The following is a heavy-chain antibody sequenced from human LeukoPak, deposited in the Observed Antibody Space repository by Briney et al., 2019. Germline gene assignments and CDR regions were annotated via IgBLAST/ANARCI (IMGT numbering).Heavy chain of an antibody. CDR1: GEYLSCHH. V-gene: IGHV4-34*04. J-gene: IGHJ5*02. CDR3: ARLNKPGWFDP. CDR2: INHSGST. D-gene: IGHD1-14*01. Sequence: SETLSLTCSVYGEYLSCHHWSWIPQPTGKGLEWIGEINHSGSTNKNPSRKSRDNIRVDHYKNQFAVKQRSVTVADTAVYYCARLNKPGWFDPWGQGTLVIVSS.